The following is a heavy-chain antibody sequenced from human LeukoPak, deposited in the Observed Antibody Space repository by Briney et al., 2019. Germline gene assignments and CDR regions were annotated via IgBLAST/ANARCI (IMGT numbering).Heavy chain of an antibody. CDR1: GFTFSSYA. CDR2: ISGSGGST. D-gene: IGHD3-22*01. Sequence: PGGSLRLSCAASGFTFSSYAVSWVRQAPGKGLEWVSAISGSGGSTYYADSVKGRFTISRDNSKNTLYLQMNSLRAEDTAVYYCAKAHDSSGYYYEGYWGQGTLVTVSS. CDR3: AKAHDSSGYYYEGY. V-gene: IGHV3-23*01. J-gene: IGHJ4*02.